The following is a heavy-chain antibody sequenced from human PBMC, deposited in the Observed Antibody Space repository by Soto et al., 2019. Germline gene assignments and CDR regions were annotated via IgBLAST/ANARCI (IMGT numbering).Heavy chain of an antibody. V-gene: IGHV1-8*01. J-gene: IGHJ4*02. CDR2: MQPSSGRT. Sequence: QVQLVQSGAEVREPGASVKVSCKASGYSFTSLDINWVRQTTGQGLEWMGWMQPSSGRTGYAQKFQGRVTMTRDTSINTAYMELSSLTSDGTAFYYCARGVTAGVDYWGQGTLVTV. CDR1: GYSFTSLD. CDR3: ARGVTAGVDY. D-gene: IGHD1-26*01.